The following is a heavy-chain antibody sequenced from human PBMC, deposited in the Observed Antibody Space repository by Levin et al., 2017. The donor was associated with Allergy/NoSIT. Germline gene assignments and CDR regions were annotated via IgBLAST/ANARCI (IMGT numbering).Heavy chain of an antibody. CDR1: GFSLSTTGVG. D-gene: IGHD1-26*01. J-gene: IGHJ4*02. CDR3: VRPTRRGELLVYFDF. V-gene: IGHV2-5*01. Sequence: SGPTLVKPTQTLTLTCTFSGFSLSTTGVGVGWIRQSPGKALEWLVLIYWNDDKHYSPSLKSRLTITKDTSKKQVVLRMTNMDPVDTAKYYCVRPTRRGELLVYFDFWGQGTLVTVSS. CDR2: IYWNDDK.